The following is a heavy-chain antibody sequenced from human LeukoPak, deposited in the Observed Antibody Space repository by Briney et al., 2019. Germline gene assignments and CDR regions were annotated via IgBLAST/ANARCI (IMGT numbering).Heavy chain of an antibody. CDR2: ISYDGSNK. V-gene: IGHV3-30*18. J-gene: IGHJ4*02. CDR1: RFTFSNYG. CDR3: AKTGNYNWNGLDY. Sequence: QSGGSLRLSCAASRFTFSNYGMHWVRQAPGRGLEWVAIISYDGSNKYYADSVKGRPTISRDNSKNTLYLQMNSLRVEDSAVYYCAKTGNYNWNGLDYWGQGTLVTVSS. D-gene: IGHD1-20*01.